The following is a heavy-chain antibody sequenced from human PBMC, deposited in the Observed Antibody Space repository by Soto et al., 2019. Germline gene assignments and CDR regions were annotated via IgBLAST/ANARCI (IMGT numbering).Heavy chain of an antibody. CDR2: MSYDGKIK. D-gene: IGHD2-21*02. CDR1: GITLSTYG. J-gene: IGHJ4*02. V-gene: IGHV3-30*03. Sequence: QVQVVDSGGGVVQPGRSLRLSCAASGITLSTYGMHWVRQTPDKGLEWVAGMSYDGKIKDYADSVRGRFTISRDNSRNPFNRQMNSLRVEDTAVYHCAGGDSGHFYFDYWGQGTLVTVSS. CDR3: AGGDSGHFYFDY.